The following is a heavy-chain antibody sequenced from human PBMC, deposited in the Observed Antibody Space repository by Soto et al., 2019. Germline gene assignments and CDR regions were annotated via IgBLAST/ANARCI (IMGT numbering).Heavy chain of an antibody. J-gene: IGHJ5*02. CDR3: ARVSAAAVPNWFDP. V-gene: IGHV1-18*01. Sequence: ASVKVSCKASGYTFTSYGISWVRQAPGQGLEWMGWISAYNGNTNYAQKLQGRVTMTTDTSTSTAYMELRSLRSDDTAVYYCARVSAAAVPNWFDPWGQGTLVTGSS. D-gene: IGHD6-13*01. CDR1: GYTFTSYG. CDR2: ISAYNGNT.